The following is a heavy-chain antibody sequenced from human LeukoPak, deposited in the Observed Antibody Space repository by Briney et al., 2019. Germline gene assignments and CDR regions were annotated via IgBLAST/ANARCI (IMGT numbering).Heavy chain of an antibody. Sequence: GGSLRLSCAASGFTFSSYEMNWVRQAPGKGLEWVSYISSSGSTIYYADSVKGRFTISRDNAKNSLFLQMNSLRAEDTAVYYCARFALKTPPTDWGQGTLVTVSS. CDR3: ARFALKTPPTD. CDR1: GFTFSSYE. CDR2: ISSSGSTI. J-gene: IGHJ4*02. V-gene: IGHV3-48*03.